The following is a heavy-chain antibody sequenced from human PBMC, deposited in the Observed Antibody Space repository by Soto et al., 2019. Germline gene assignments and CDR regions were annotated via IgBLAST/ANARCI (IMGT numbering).Heavy chain of an antibody. CDR2: FDPEDGKT. Sequence: ASVKVSRKVSGYTLTELSMHRVRQAPGKGLEWMGGFDPEDGKTIYAQKFQGRVTMTEDTSTDTAYMELSSLRSEDTAVYYCATDLPPEYSSTYYFDYWGQGNLVTVSS. D-gene: IGHD6-6*01. CDR1: GYTLTELS. V-gene: IGHV1-24*01. CDR3: ATDLPPEYSSTYYFDY. J-gene: IGHJ4*02.